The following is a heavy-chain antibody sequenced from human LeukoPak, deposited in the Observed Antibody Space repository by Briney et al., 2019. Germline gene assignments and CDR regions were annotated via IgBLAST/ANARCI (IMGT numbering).Heavy chain of an antibody. J-gene: IGHJ4*02. V-gene: IGHV4-34*01. CDR1: GGSFSGYY. CDR2: TNHSGST. D-gene: IGHD3-3*01. Sequence: SETLSLTCAVYGGSFSGYYWSWIRQPPGKGLEWIGETNHSGSTNYNPSLKSRVTISVDTSKNQFSLKLSSVTAADTAVYYCARGGITIFGVVIIPPFDYWGQGTLVTVSS. CDR3: ARGGITIFGVVIIPPFDY.